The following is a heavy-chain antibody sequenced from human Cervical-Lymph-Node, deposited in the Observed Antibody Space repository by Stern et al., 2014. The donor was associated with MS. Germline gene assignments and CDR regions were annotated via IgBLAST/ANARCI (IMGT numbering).Heavy chain of an antibody. V-gene: IGHV3-15*01. J-gene: IGHJ4*02. CDR3: TTAMRGPSV. D-gene: IGHD3-10*01. Sequence: EVQLVESGGGLVKPGGSLRLSCAASGFTFIDAWMSWVRQAPATGLEWVGRIKRNIDGGTTDYIAPVKGRFTVSRDDSKSMVYLQMNNLKTEDTAVYYCTTAMRGPSVWGRGTLVTVSS. CDR1: GFTFIDAW. CDR2: IKRNIDGGTT.